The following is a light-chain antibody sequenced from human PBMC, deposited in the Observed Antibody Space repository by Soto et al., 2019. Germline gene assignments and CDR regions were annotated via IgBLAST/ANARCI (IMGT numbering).Light chain of an antibody. Sequence: DIQLTQSPSVLSASLGDRVSISCRASQDIAHNLNWHQQKVGRAPKLLIFEKSTLLYGVPSRFSGSGSGTEFTLTITSLQPEDFATYYCQQYSAHPLPFGGGTRVEIK. CDR3: QQYSAHPLP. J-gene: IGKJ4*01. CDR1: QDIAHN. V-gene: IGKV1-9*01. CDR2: EKS.